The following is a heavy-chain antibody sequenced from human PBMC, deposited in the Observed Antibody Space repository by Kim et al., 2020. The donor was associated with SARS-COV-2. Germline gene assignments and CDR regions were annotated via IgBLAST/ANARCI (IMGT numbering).Heavy chain of an antibody. Sequence: DAVKGRFTISRDNSKNTLYLQMNSLRAEDTAVYYCAKGRYSSGSLAAFDIWGQGTMVTVSS. J-gene: IGHJ3*02. CDR3: AKGRYSSGSLAAFDI. D-gene: IGHD6-19*01. V-gene: IGHV3-53*01.